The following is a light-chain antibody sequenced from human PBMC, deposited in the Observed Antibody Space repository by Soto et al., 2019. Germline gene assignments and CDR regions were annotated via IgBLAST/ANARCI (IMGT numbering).Light chain of an antibody. V-gene: IGLV2-8*01. CDR2: EVN. Sequence: QSALTQPPSASGSPGQSVTISCTGTSSDVGGYNYVSWYQQHPGKAPKLMIYEVNNRPSGVPDRFSGSKSVNTASLTVSGLQAEDEADYDCCSYAFRNNYVVIGGGPTLTVL. CDR1: SSDVGGYNY. J-gene: IGLJ2*01. CDR3: CSYAFRNNYVV.